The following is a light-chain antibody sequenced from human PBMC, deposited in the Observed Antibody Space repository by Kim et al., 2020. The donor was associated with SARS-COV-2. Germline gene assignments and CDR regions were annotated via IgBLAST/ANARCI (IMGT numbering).Light chain of an antibody. V-gene: IGKV1-9*01. CDR3: QQLNSYPLT. CDR1: QGVSTY. CDR2: AAS. J-gene: IGKJ4*01. Sequence: DIQLTQSPSFLSASVGDRVTITCRASQGVSTYLAWYQQKPGKVPKLLIYAASTLQSGVPPRFSGSGSGTEFTLTISSLQPEDFPTYYCQQLNSYPLTFGGGTKVDIK.